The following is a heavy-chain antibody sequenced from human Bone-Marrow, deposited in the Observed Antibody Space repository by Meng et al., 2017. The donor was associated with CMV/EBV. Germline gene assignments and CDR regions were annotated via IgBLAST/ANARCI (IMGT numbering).Heavy chain of an antibody. CDR1: GGSISSSSYY. D-gene: IGHD3-10*01. CDR2: IYYSGST. CDR3: ARDRITMVRGVDY. Sequence: GSLRLSCTVSGGSISSSSYYWGWIRQPPGKGLEWIGSIYYSGSTYYNPSLKSRVTISVDTSKNQFSLKLSSVTAADTAVYYCARDRITMVRGVDYWGQGPLVTVSS. V-gene: IGHV4-39*07. J-gene: IGHJ4*02.